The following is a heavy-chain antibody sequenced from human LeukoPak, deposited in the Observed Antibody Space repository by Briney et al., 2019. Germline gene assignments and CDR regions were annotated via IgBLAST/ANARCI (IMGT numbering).Heavy chain of an antibody. V-gene: IGHV3-7*01. CDR1: GFTFSSYW. D-gene: IGHD3-16*02. CDR2: IKQDGSEK. Sequence: PGGSLRLSCAASGFTFSSYWISWVRQAPGKGLEWVANIKQDGSEKYYVDSVKGRFTISRDNAKNSLYLQMNSLRAEDTAVYYCASVGYDYVWGSYRPRVYFDYWGQGTLVTVSS. J-gene: IGHJ4*02. CDR3: ASVGYDYVWGSYRPRVYFDY.